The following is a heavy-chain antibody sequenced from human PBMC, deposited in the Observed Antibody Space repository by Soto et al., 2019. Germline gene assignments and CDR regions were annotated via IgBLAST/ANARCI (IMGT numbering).Heavy chain of an antibody. V-gene: IGHV1-18*01. J-gene: IGHJ6*02. CDR2: ISTYTGNT. Sequence: QVHLVQSGAEVKKPGASVKVSCKASGYTFTNYDIHWVRQAPGQGLEWMGWISTYTGNTNYAQKLQGRVTMTTDTSTSTDYMELRSLRSDDTAVYYCARGYYYGSGRPTPGGMDVWGQGTTVTVSS. CDR1: GYTFTNYD. D-gene: IGHD3-10*01. CDR3: ARGYYYGSGRPTPGGMDV.